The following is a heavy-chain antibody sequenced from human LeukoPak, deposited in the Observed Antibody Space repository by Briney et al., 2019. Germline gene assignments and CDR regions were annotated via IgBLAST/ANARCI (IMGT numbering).Heavy chain of an antibody. CDR3: ARDLVSGRYFTSFGH. Sequence: GSLRLSCAVSGFTFSSYSMNWVRQAPGKGLEWVSYISSSSSTIYYADSVKGRFTISRDNAKNSLYLQMNSLRDEDTAVYYCARDLVSGRYFTSFGHWGQGTLVTVSS. V-gene: IGHV3-48*02. D-gene: IGHD1-26*01. CDR2: ISSSSSTI. CDR1: GFTFSSYS. J-gene: IGHJ4*02.